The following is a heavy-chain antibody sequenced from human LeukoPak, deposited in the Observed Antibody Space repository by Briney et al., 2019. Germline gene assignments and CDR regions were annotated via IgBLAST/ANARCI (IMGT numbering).Heavy chain of an antibody. J-gene: IGHJ6*02. CDR3: ARWTMVRGVITYGMDV. CDR2: IYPGDSDT. CDR1: GYSFTSYW. D-gene: IGHD3-10*01. Sequence: GESLQISCKGSGYSFTSYWIGWVRQMPGKGLEWMGIIYPGDSDTRYSPSLQGQVTISADKSISTAYLQWSSLKASDTAMYYCARWTMVRGVITYGMDVWGQGTTVTVSS. V-gene: IGHV5-51*01.